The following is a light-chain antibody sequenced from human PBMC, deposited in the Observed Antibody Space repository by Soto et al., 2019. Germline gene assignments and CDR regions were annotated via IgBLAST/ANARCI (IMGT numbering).Light chain of an antibody. J-gene: IGKJ1*01. V-gene: IGKV3-20*01. Sequence: EIVLTQSPGTLSLSPGERATLSCRASQSVSSSYLAWYQQKPGQAPRLLIYGASSRATGIPDRFSGSGSGTDFTLTISRLEPEDFAVYYCQQYGSSHRTFGQGTKVGIK. CDR2: GAS. CDR3: QQYGSSHRT. CDR1: QSVSSSY.